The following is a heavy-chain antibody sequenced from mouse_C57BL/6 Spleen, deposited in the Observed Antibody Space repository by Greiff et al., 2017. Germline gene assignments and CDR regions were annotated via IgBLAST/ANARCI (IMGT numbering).Heavy chain of an antibody. CDR1: GFTFSNYW. D-gene: IGHD2-4*01. CDR3: ENYDYDRGFDY. CDR2: IRLKSDNYAT. Sequence: EVKLEESGGGLVQPGGSMKLSCVASGFTFSNYWMNCLRQSPEKGLEWVAQIRLKSDNYATHYAESVKGRFTISRADSKSSVYLQMNNLRAEDTGIYYCENYDYDRGFDYWGQGTTLTVSS. J-gene: IGHJ2*01. V-gene: IGHV6-3*01.